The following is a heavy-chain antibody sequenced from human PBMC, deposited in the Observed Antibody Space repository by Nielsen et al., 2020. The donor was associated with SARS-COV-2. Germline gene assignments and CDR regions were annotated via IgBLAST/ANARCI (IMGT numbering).Heavy chain of an antibody. Sequence: GESLKISCAASGFTFSSYAMSWVRQAPGKGLEWVSAISGSGGSTYYADSVKGRFTISRDNSKNTLYLQMNSLRAEDTAVYYCAKAGLGTAMVTDVDYWGQGTLVTVSS. J-gene: IGHJ4*02. CDR2: ISGSGGST. V-gene: IGHV3-23*01. CDR3: AKAGLGTAMVTDVDY. D-gene: IGHD5-18*01. CDR1: GFTFSSYA.